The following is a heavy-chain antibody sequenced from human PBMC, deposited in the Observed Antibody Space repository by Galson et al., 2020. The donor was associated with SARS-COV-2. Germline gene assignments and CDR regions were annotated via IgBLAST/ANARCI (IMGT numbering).Heavy chain of an antibody. CDR3: ARAGITTGGRWGHFDY. J-gene: IGHJ4*02. Sequence: KIGESLKISCKGSGYSFSSYWIGWVRQMPGKGLEWMGIIYPGDSDTRYGPSFQGQITISADKSITTAYLQWSSLKASDTAMYYCARAGITTGGRWGHFDYWGLGTLVTVSS. CDR2: IYPGDSDT. D-gene: IGHD6-13*01. CDR1: GYSFSSYW. V-gene: IGHV5-51*01.